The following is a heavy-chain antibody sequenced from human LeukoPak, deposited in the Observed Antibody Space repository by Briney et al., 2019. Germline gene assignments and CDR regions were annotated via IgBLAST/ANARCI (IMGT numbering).Heavy chain of an antibody. CDR2: IDYSGST. V-gene: IGHV4-59*08. J-gene: IGHJ3*02. CDR3: ARLSSDAFDI. CDR1: GGSISSHY. D-gene: IGHD2/OR15-2a*01. Sequence: SETLSLACTVSGGSISSHYWSWIRQPPGKGVEYIGYIDYSGSTNYNPSLKSRVTISVDTSKNQFSLKLSSVTAADTAVYYCARLSSDAFDIWGQGTMVTISS.